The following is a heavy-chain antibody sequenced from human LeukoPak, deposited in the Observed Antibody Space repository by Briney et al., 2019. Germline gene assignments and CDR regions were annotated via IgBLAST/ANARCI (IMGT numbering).Heavy chain of an antibody. D-gene: IGHD2-2*01. J-gene: IGHJ4*02. V-gene: IGHV3-30*18. Sequence: PGGSLRLSCAASGFTFSSYAMHWVRQAPGKGLEWVAVISYDGSNKYYADSVKGRFTISRDNSKNTLYLQMNSLRAEDTAVYYCAKDAVYCRSTSCYGREGGEIDYWGQGTLVTVSS. CDR3: AKDAVYCRSTSCYGREGGEIDY. CDR1: GFTFSSYA. CDR2: ISYDGSNK.